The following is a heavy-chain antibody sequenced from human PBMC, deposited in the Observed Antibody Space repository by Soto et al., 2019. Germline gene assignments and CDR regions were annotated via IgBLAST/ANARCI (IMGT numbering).Heavy chain of an antibody. D-gene: IGHD6-13*01. Sequence: ASVKVSCKASGYTFTSYYMHWVRQAPGQGLEWMGIINPSGGSTSYAQKFQGRVTMTRDTSTSTVYMELSSLRSEDTAVYYCARERGSSWYGYYYYGMDVCGPGTTAAVSS. CDR3: ARERGSSWYGYYYYGMDV. CDR1: GYTFTSYY. J-gene: IGHJ6*02. CDR2: INPSGGST. V-gene: IGHV1-46*01.